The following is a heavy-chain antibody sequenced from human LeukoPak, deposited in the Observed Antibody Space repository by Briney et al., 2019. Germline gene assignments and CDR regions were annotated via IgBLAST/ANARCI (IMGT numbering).Heavy chain of an antibody. CDR3: ARDWMYCSSTSCFFDY. CDR1: GGSISSYY. J-gene: IGHJ4*02. V-gene: IGHV4-4*07. Sequence: SETLSLTCTVSGGSISSYYWSWIRQPAGKGLEWIGRTYTSGSTNYNPSLKSRVTMSVDTSKNRFSLKLSSVTAADTAVYYCARDWMYCSSTSCFFDYWGQGTLVTVSS. D-gene: IGHD2-2*01. CDR2: TYTSGST.